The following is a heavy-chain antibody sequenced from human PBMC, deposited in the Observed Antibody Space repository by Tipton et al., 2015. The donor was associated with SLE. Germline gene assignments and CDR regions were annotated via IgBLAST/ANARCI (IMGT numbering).Heavy chain of an antibody. CDR1: GFTFSSYA. J-gene: IGHJ4*02. V-gene: IGHV3-23*01. CDR2: ISGSGGST. CDR3: AKDLKGHGGPLDY. D-gene: IGHD2-15*01. Sequence: SLRLSCAASGFTFSSYAMSWVRQAPGKGLEWVSAISGSGGSTYYADSVKGRFTISRDNSKNTLYLQMNSLRAEDTAVYYCAKDLKGHGGPLDYWGQGTLVTVSS.